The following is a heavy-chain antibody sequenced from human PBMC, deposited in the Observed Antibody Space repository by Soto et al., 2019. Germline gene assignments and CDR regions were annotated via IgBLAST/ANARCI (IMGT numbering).Heavy chain of an antibody. CDR1: GYTFTSYA. D-gene: IGHD2-21*02. Sequence: QVQLVQSGAEEKKPGASVKVSCKASGYTFTSYAMHWVRQAPGQRLEWMGWINAGNGNTKHSQKFQGRVTITGDTSASTAYMELSSLRSEDTAVYYCARSIVVVTALDYWGQGTLVTVSS. CDR3: ARSIVVVTALDY. V-gene: IGHV1-3*05. J-gene: IGHJ4*02. CDR2: INAGNGNT.